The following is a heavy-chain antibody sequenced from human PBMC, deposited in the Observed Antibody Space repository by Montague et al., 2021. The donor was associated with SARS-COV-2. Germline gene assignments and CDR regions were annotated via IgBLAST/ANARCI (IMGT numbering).Heavy chain of an antibody. CDR3: AKLYIQKTLGGASRRRWFDP. D-gene: IGHD1-26*01. Sequence: SETLSLTCSVSGDSMSGSNSYWGWIRQPPGKGLESIGSISYTGSTSYNASLKSRVTMSVDTSNNEFSLRLSSVTASDTAVYYCAKLYIQKTLGGASRRRWFDPWGQGTLVTVSS. J-gene: IGHJ5*02. CDR2: ISYTGST. CDR1: GDSMSGSNSY. V-gene: IGHV4-39*01.